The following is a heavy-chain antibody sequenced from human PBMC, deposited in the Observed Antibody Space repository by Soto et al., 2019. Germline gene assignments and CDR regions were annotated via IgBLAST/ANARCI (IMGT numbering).Heavy chain of an antibody. V-gene: IGHV4-59*01. J-gene: IGHJ6*02. CDR2: MYNTGST. D-gene: IGHD2-21*02. CDR3: ARDLWGYCGTDCYPLDV. CDR1: GGTISRYY. Sequence: QVQLQESGPGLVKPSETLSLTCTVSGGTISRYYWSWIRQPPGKGLEWIGYMYNTGSTVYNPSFKPRVTISVDTAKNPFSLQLNSVTAAETAVYSCARDLWGYCGTDCYPLDVWGQGTTVTVSS.